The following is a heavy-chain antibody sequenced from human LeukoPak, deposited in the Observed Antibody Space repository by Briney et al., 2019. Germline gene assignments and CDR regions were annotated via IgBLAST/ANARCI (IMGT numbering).Heavy chain of an antibody. CDR2: IKQDGSEK. D-gene: IGHD6-13*01. J-gene: IGHJ6*02. V-gene: IGHV3-7*01. CDR1: GFTFSSYW. CDR3: ARDNSGYSSSWYVGDYYYGMDV. Sequence: PGGSLRLSCAASGFTFSSYWMSWVRQAPGKGLEWVANIKQDGSEKYYVDSVKGRFTISRDNAKNSLYLQMNSLRAEDTAVYYCARDNSGYSSSWYVGDYYYGMDVWGQGTTVTVSS.